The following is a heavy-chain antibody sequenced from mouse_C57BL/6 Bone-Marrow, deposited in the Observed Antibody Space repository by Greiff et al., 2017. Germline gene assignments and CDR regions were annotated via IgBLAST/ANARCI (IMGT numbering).Heavy chain of an antibody. CDR3: ARDRDLPED. J-gene: IGHJ2*01. Sequence: EVMLVESGGGLVKPGGSLKLSCAASGFTFSSYAMSWVRQTPEKRLEWVATISDGGSYTYYPDNVKGRFTISRDNAKNNLYLQMSHLKSEDTAMYYCARDRDLPEDWGQGTTLTVSS. V-gene: IGHV5-4*01. CDR1: GFTFSSYA. D-gene: IGHD3-3*01. CDR2: ISDGGSYT.